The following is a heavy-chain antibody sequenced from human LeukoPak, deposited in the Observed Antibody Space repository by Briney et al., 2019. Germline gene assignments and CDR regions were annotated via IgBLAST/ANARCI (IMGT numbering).Heavy chain of an antibody. J-gene: IGHJ3*02. Sequence: SETLSLTCTVSGGPISNYYWAWIRQSAGKGLEWIGRLDNNGSPNYNPSLKSRVTISVDTSKNQFSLKLSSVTAADTAVYYCARDEITVTGAFDIWGQGTMVTVSS. V-gene: IGHV4-4*07. D-gene: IGHD4-17*01. CDR1: GGPISNYY. CDR2: LDNNGSP. CDR3: ARDEITVTGAFDI.